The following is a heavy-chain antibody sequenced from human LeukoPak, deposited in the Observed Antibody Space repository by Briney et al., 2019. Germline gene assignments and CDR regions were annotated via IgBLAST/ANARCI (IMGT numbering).Heavy chain of an antibody. CDR1: GYTFTSYD. D-gene: IGHD3-22*01. CDR2: MNHNSGNT. J-gene: IGHJ1*01. V-gene: IGHV1-8*01. Sequence: ASVKVSCKASGYTFTSYDINWVRQATGQGLEWMGWMNHNSGNTGFAQKFQGRVTMTRNNSISTSYMELSSLRSEDTAVYYCARGRFIMDRYYYDSSGYYVLQHWGQGTLVTVYS. CDR3: ARGRFIMDRYYYDSSGYYVLQH.